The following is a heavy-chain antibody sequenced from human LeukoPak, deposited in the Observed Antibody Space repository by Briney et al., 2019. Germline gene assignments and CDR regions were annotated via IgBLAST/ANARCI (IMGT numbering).Heavy chain of an antibody. CDR2: IYHSGST. CDR3: ARVAGSGSYASFDY. CDR1: GGSISSGGYS. J-gene: IGHJ4*02. Sequence: SETLSLTCAVSGGSISSGGYSWSWIRQPPGKGLEWIGYIYHSGSTYYNPSLKSRVTISVDRSKNQFSLKLSSVTAADTAVYYRARVAGSGSYASFDYWGQGTLVTVSS. D-gene: IGHD3-10*01. V-gene: IGHV4-30-2*01.